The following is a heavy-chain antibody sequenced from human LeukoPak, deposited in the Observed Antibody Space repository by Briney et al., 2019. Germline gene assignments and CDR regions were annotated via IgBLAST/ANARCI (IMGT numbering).Heavy chain of an antibody. J-gene: IGHJ6*02. CDR1: GGTFSSYA. CDR3: ARPDMRYCSSTSCSKKSAYYYYGMDV. V-gene: IGHV1-69*04. Sequence: SVKVSCTASGGTFSSYAISWVRQAPGQGLEWMGRIIPILGIANYAQKFQGRVTITADKSTSTAYMELSSLRSEDTAVYYCARPDMRYCSSTSCSKKSAYYYYGMDVWGQGTTVTVSS. D-gene: IGHD2-2*01. CDR2: IIPILGIA.